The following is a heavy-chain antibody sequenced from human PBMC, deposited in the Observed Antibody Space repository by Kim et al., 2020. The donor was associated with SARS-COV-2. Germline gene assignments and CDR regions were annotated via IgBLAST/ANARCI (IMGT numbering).Heavy chain of an antibody. V-gene: IGHV1-69*01. D-gene: IGHD3-10*01. CDR3: AREYGSGSYYNSWFDP. J-gene: IGHJ5*02. Sequence: KFHGRVTITADESTSTAYMELGSLRSEDTAVYYCAREYGSGSYYNSWFDPWGQGTLVTVSS.